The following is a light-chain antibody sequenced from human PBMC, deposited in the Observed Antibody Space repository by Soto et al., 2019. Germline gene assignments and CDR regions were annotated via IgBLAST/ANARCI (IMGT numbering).Light chain of an antibody. Sequence: EILFTQSPATLSFSPVDSATLSFSATRSVSSYLAWYQQKPGQAPRLLIYDASRRPTDIPARFSGSGSGTDFPLTISSLEPEDFALYYCPQRSNWPITFGQGTRLEI. V-gene: IGKV3-11*01. CDR2: DAS. CDR1: RSVSSY. CDR3: PQRSNWPIT. J-gene: IGKJ5*01.